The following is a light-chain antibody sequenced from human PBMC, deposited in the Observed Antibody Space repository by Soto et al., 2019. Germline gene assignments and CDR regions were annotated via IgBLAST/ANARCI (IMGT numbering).Light chain of an antibody. V-gene: IGKV1-5*02. Sequence: DIQMTQSPSTLSASLGDRVTIICRASRSVDKWLAWYQQKSGKAPKLLIYEASHLQSGVPSRFGGSGSGTEFTLTINNLQPADVASYYWQQYYSFWTFGQGTTVEV. CDR2: EAS. CDR1: RSVDKW. J-gene: IGKJ1*01. CDR3: QQYYSFWT.